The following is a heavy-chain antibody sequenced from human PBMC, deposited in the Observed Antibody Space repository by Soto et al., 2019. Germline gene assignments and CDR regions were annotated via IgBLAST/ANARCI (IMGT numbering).Heavy chain of an antibody. CDR2: INPNSGNI. D-gene: IGHD3-10*01. V-gene: IGHV1-8*01. CDR3: AKTYGPGNHYHAS. CDR1: GDTFTTYD. Sequence: ASVKVSCKASGDTFTTYDINWVRQATGHGLEWMGWINPNSGNIGYAQRFQGRVTMTRDTAIRTAYMEVSSLAADDTAIYFCAKTYGPGNHYHASWGLGTLVTVSS. J-gene: IGHJ5*02.